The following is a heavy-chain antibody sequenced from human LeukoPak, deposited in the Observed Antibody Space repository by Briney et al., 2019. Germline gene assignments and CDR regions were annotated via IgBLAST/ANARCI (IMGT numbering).Heavy chain of an antibody. CDR3: ARENYADYPYYFDY. CDR1: GGSISSGGYY. D-gene: IGHD4-17*01. Sequence: TLSLTCTVSGGSISSGGYYWSWIRQHPGKGLEWIGYIYYSGSTHYNPSLRSRVTISVDTSKNQFSLKLSSVTAADTAVYYCARENYADYPYYFDYWGQGTLVTVSS. CDR2: IYYSGST. V-gene: IGHV4-31*03. J-gene: IGHJ4*02.